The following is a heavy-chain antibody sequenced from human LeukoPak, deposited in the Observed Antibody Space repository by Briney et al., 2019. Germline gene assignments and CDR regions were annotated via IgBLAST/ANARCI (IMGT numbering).Heavy chain of an antibody. CDR1: GFTFRNYG. Sequence: GASLKVSCTASGFTFRNYGISWVRQAPGQGLEWMGWISAYNGDTHYAQTVQGRITITTDTSTSTAYMELSSLRADDTALYYCARDPSKVSGYQIYFVYWGEGTLVTVSS. J-gene: IGHJ4*02. V-gene: IGHV1-18*01. D-gene: IGHD3-3*01. CDR3: ARDPSKVSGYQIYFVY. CDR2: ISAYNGDT.